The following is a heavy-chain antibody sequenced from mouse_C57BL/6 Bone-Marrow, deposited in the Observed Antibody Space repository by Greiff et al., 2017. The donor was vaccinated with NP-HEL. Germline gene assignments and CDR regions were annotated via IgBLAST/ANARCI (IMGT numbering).Heavy chain of an antibody. Sequence: EVKLVESGGGLVKPGGSLKLSCAASGFTFSDYGMHWVRQAPEKGLEWVAYISSGSSPIYYADTVKGRFTISRDNAKNTLFLQMTRLRSEDTTMYYCATITTVNFDVWGTGTTVTVSS. D-gene: IGHD1-1*01. CDR3: ATITTVNFDV. V-gene: IGHV5-17*01. J-gene: IGHJ1*03. CDR1: GFTFSDYG. CDR2: ISSGSSPI.